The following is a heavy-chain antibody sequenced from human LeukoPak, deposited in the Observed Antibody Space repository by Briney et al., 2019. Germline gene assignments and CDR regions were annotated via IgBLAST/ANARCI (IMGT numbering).Heavy chain of an antibody. CDR2: IYSGGST. CDR3: ASTNNYGSGSYKAFDI. Sequence: GGSLRLSCAASGFTFSSYGMSWVRQAPGKGLEWVSVIYSGGSTYYADSVKGRFTISRDNSKNTLYLQMNSLRAEDTAVYYCASTNNYGSGSYKAFDIWGQGTMVTVSS. V-gene: IGHV3-53*01. D-gene: IGHD3-10*01. J-gene: IGHJ3*02. CDR1: GFTFSSYG.